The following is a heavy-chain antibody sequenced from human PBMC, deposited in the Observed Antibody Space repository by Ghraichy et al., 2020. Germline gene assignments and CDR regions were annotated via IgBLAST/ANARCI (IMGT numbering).Heavy chain of an antibody. D-gene: IGHD1-14*01. CDR1: GYTFTGYY. V-gene: IGHV1-2*06. CDR2: INPNSGGT. CDR3: ARGRTNRNYGMDV. Sequence: ASVKVSCKASGYTFTGYYMHWVRQAPGQGLEWMGRINPNSGGTNYAQKFQGRVTMTRDTSISTAYMELSRLRSDDTAVYYCARGRTNRNYGMDVWGQGTTVTVSS. J-gene: IGHJ6*02.